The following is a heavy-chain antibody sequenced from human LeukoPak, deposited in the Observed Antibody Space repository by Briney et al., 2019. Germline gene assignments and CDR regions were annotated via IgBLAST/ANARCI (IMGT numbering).Heavy chain of an antibody. CDR2: IIPIFGTA. D-gene: IGHD3-3*01. V-gene: IGHV1-69*13. J-gene: IGHJ4*02. CDR3: ARGTYYDFWSGPERVAYYFDY. Sequence: EASVKVSCKASGGTFSSYAISWVRQAPGQGLEWMGGIIPIFGTANYAQKFQGRVTITADESTSTAYMELSSLRSEDTAVYYCARGTYYDFWSGPERVAYYFDYWGQGTLVTVSS. CDR1: GGTFSSYA.